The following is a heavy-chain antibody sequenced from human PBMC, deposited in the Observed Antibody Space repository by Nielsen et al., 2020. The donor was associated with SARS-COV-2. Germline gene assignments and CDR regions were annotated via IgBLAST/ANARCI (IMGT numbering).Heavy chain of an antibody. Sequence: SGPTLVKPTETLTLTCIVSGFSLSNARMGVSWIRQPPGKALEWLAHIFSNDEKSYSTSLKSRLTISKDTSKSQVVLTMTNMDPVDTATYYCARNRESGTGWFDPWGQGTLVTVSS. CDR2: IFSNDEK. CDR1: GFSLSNARMG. CDR3: ARNRESGTGWFDP. V-gene: IGHV2-26*01. D-gene: IGHD7-27*01. J-gene: IGHJ5*02.